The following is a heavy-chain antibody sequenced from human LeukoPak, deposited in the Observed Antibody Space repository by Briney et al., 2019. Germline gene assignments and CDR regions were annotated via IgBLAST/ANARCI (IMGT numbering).Heavy chain of an antibody. CDR3: VRGRERVAATNNWFDP. CDR1: GFTFSTYS. V-gene: IGHV3-21*01. Sequence: GGSLRLSCAASGFTFSTYSMNWVRQAPGKGLEWVSSISTSSSYINYADSAKGRFTISTDNTKKSLHLQMNSLRAEDTAVYYCVRGRERVAATNNWFDPWGQGTLVTVSS. J-gene: IGHJ5*02. CDR2: ISTSSSYI. D-gene: IGHD2-15*01.